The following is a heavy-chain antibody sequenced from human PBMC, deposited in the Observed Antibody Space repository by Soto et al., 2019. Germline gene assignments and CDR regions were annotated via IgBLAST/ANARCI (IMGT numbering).Heavy chain of an antibody. J-gene: IGHJ6*02. CDR1: GGSISSSSYS. CDR3: ARGKYSSPRGGLDV. CDR2: FYYSGST. V-gene: IGHV4-39*06. D-gene: IGHD4-4*01. Sequence: PSETLSLTCTVSGGSISSSSYSWGWIRQPPGKGPEWIGTFYYSGSTYYNPSLKSRVTISIQTAYLQWGSLKASDSALYYCARGKYSSPRGGLDVWGQGTPVTVSS.